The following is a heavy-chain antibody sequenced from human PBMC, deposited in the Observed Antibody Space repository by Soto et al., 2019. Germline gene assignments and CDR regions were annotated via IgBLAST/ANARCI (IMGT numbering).Heavy chain of an antibody. V-gene: IGHV1-2*02. CDR3: ARQDFDWLLHLYYFDY. CDR2: INPNSGGT. CDR1: GYTFTGYY. D-gene: IGHD3-9*01. J-gene: IGHJ4*02. Sequence: QVQLVQSGAEVKKPGASVKVSCKASGYTFTGYYMHWVRQAPGQGLEWMGWINPNSGGTNYAQKFQGRVTMTRDTSISTAYMELSRLRSDDTAVYYCARQDFDWLLHLYYFDYWGQGTLVTVSS.